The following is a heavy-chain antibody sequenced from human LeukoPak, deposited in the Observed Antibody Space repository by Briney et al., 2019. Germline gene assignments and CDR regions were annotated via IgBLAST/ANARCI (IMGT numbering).Heavy chain of an antibody. CDR1: RFSFSHYW. D-gene: IGHD3-16*01. CDR3: LGGVAADY. CDR2: INRDASDK. Sequence: GGSLRLSCAAPRFSFSHYWMTWVRQAPGKGVEWVANINRDASDKHYADSVKGRFTISRDNAKNSLYLQMNSLRVEDTAVYYCLGGVAADYWGRGTLVTVAS. J-gene: IGHJ4*02. V-gene: IGHV3-7*01.